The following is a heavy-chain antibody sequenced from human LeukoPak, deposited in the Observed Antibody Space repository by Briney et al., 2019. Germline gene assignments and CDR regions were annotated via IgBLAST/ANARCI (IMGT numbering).Heavy chain of an antibody. Sequence: GGSLRLSCAASGFTFSSYVMNWVRQAPGKGLEWVSYISSSGSTIYYADSVKGRFTISRDNAKNSLYLQMSSLRAEDTAVYYCARDVGGSGSYVYFQHWGQGTLVTVSS. CDR2: ISSSGSTI. D-gene: IGHD3-10*01. CDR3: ARDVGGSGSYVYFQH. V-gene: IGHV3-48*03. J-gene: IGHJ1*01. CDR1: GFTFSSYV.